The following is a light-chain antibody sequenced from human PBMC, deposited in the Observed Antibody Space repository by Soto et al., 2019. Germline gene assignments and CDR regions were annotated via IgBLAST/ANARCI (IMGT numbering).Light chain of an antibody. J-gene: IGKJ1*01. CDR2: GAS. CDR1: QSVIYD. V-gene: IGKV3-15*01. Sequence: EIVLTQSPATLSVSPGERVTLSGRASQSVIYDLAWYQQKPGQAPRLLVYGASTRVTDAPPRFRGSGSGTDFSLTISSLQSEDIATYYCQQYRGWPRTFGQGS. CDR3: QQYRGWPRT.